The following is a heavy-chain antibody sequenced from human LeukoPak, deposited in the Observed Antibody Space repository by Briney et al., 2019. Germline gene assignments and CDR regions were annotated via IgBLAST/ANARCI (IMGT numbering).Heavy chain of an antibody. CDR1: GGSSSGYY. Sequence: PSETLSLTCAVYGGSSSGYYWSWIRQPPGKGLEWIGEINHSGSTNYNPSLKSRVTISVDTSKNQFSLKLSSVTAADTAVYYCARGSCPPYWRRNWFDPWGQGTLVTVSS. CDR3: ARGSCPPYWRRNWFDP. D-gene: IGHD2-2*01. CDR2: INHSGST. J-gene: IGHJ5*02. V-gene: IGHV4-34*01.